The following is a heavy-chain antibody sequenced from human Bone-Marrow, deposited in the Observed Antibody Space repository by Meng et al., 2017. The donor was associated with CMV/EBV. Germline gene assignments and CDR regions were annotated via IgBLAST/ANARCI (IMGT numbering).Heavy chain of an antibody. J-gene: IGHJ6*02. CDR1: GYTFTSYY. D-gene: IGHD3-3*01. Sequence: ASVKVSCKASGYTFTSYYMHWVRQAPGQGLEWMGIINPSGGSTSYAQKFQGRVTMTRDTSTSTVYMELSSLRSEDTAVYYCASERGIRFYRYYGMEVWGQGTTVTVSS. CDR2: INPSGGST. CDR3: ASERGIRFYRYYGMEV. V-gene: IGHV1-46*01.